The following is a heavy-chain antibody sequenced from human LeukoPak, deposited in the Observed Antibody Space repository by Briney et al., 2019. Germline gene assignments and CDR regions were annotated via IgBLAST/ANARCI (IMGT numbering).Heavy chain of an antibody. J-gene: IGHJ4*02. Sequence: ASVKVSCKVSGYTFTDYYIHWVRQAPGQGLEWMGWTSPKGAGTMSAQKFQGRITMTGDTSISTVYMELDRLTFDDTAEYYCARYNYGTLDYWGQGTLVTVSS. V-gene: IGHV1-2*02. CDR2: TSPKGAGT. CDR1: GYTFTDYY. CDR3: ARYNYGTLDY. D-gene: IGHD4-17*01.